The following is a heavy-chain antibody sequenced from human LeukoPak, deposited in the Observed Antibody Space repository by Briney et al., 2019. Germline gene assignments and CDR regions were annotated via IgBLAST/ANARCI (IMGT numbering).Heavy chain of an antibody. CDR1: EFTFGSYA. V-gene: IGHV3-23*01. CDR2: ISGSGGST. J-gene: IGHJ4*02. Sequence: GGSLRLSCAASEFTFGSYAMSWVRQAPGKGLEWVSTISGSGGSTFYADSVKGRFSISRDNSKNTLYLQVNSLRADDTAVYYCANSGLNRFEYWGQGALVTVSS. D-gene: IGHD2-15*01. CDR3: ANSGLNRFEY.